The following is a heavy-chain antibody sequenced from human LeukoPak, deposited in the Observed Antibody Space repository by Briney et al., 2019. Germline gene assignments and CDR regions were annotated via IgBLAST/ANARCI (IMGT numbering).Heavy chain of an antibody. CDR2: INPNSGGT. Sequence: ASVKVSCKASGYTLTGYYMHWVRQATGQGIEWMGWINPNSGGTNYAQKFQGRVTMTRDTSISTAYMELRRLRSDDTAVYYCARDRYSSSGGSVGDYWGQGTLVTVSS. V-gene: IGHV1-2*02. CDR3: ARDRYSSSGGSVGDY. J-gene: IGHJ4*02. D-gene: IGHD6-6*01. CDR1: GYTLTGYY.